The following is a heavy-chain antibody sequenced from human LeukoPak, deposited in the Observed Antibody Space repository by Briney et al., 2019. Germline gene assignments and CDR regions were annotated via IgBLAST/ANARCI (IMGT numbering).Heavy chain of an antibody. CDR1: GFTFSSYG. CDR2: ISYDGSNK. D-gene: IGHD5-24*01. Sequence: PGGSLRLSCAASGFTFSSYGMHWVRQAPGKGLEWVAVISYDGSNKYYADSVKGRFTISRDNSKNTLYLQMNSLRAEDTAVYYCAKEYVATIFHDDYYYHYGMDVWGQGTTVTVSS. J-gene: IGHJ6*02. V-gene: IGHV3-30*18. CDR3: AKEYVATIFHDDYYYHYGMDV.